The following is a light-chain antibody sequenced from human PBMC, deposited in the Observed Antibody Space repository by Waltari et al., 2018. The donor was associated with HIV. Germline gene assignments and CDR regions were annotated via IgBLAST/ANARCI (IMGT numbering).Light chain of an antibody. CDR3: CSYAGSSTHV. J-gene: IGLJ1*01. Sequence: QSALTQPASVSGSPGQSITIPCTGTSSDVGSSNLVSWYQQHPGKAPKLMIYEVNKRPAGVSNRFSGSKSGNTASLTISGLQAEDEADYHCCSYAGSSTHVFGTGTKVTVL. CDR1: SSDVGSSNL. V-gene: IGLV2-23*02. CDR2: EVN.